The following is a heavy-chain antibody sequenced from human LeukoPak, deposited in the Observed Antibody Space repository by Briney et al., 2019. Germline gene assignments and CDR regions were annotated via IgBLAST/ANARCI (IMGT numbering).Heavy chain of an antibody. V-gene: IGHV3-74*01. Sequence: PGGSLRLSCAASGFTFSNYWMHWVRQAPGKGLVWVSHIKSDAIRTTYADSVKGRFTISRDNSKSTLFLQVNSLRPEDTAVYYCAKDLLQYCRGGSCHYFDHWGQGTLVTVSS. CDR3: AKDLLQYCRGGSCHYFDH. CDR2: IKSDAIRT. J-gene: IGHJ4*02. D-gene: IGHD2-15*01. CDR1: GFTFSNYW.